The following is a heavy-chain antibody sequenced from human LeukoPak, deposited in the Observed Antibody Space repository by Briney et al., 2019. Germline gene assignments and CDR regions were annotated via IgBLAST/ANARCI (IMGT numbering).Heavy chain of an antibody. CDR1: GFTFSIYW. CDR2: IKQDGSEK. V-gene: IGHV3-7*01. D-gene: IGHD2-15*01. J-gene: IGHJ3*02. CDR3: TRSDCSGGGCYSVRAFDI. Sequence: QPGGSLRLSCAASGFTFSIYWMSWVRQAPGKGLEWVANIKQDGSEKYYVGSVKGRFTLSRDNDKNSLYLQMNSLRAEDTAVYYCTRSDCSGGGCYSVRAFDIWGQGTMVAVSS.